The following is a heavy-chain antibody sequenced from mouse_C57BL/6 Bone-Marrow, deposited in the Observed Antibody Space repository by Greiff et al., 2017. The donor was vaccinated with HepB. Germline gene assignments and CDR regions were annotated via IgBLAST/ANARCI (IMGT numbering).Heavy chain of an antibody. J-gene: IGHJ1*03. CDR2: FDPSDSYT. CDR1: GYTFTSYW. Sequence: QVQLQQPGAELVKPGASVKLSCKASGYTFTSYWMQWVKQRPGQGLEWIGEFDPSDSYTNSNQKFKGKATLTVDTSSSTAYMQLSSLTSEDSAVYYCASPTVVATPYWYFDVWGTGTTVTVSS. V-gene: IGHV1-50*01. D-gene: IGHD1-1*01. CDR3: ASPTVVATPYWYFDV.